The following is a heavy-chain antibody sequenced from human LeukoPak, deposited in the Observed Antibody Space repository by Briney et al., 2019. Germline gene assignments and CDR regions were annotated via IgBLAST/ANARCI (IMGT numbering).Heavy chain of an antibody. CDR1: GFTVSSNY. CDR2: IYSGSST. Sequence: GGSLRLSCAASGFTVSSNYMSWVPQAPGKGLEWVSVIYSGSSTYYADSVKGRFTISRDNSKNTLYLQMNSLRAEDTAVYYCARGVSSGYFPYYFDYWGQGTLVTVSS. V-gene: IGHV3-53*01. D-gene: IGHD3-22*01. CDR3: ARGVSSGYFPYYFDY. J-gene: IGHJ4*02.